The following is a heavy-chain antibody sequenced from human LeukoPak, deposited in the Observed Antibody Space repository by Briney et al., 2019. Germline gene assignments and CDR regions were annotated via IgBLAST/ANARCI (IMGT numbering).Heavy chain of an antibody. J-gene: IGHJ4*02. Sequence: PGGSLRLSCAASGFTFSSYGMHWVRQAPGKGLEWVAVIWYDGSNKYYADSVKGRFTISRDNSKNTLYLQMNSLRAEDTAVYYCAKPSLVRHGGDYFDYWGQGTLVTVSS. CDR3: AKPSLVRHGGDYFDY. D-gene: IGHD3-10*01. CDR1: GFTFSSYG. CDR2: IWYDGSNK. V-gene: IGHV3-33*06.